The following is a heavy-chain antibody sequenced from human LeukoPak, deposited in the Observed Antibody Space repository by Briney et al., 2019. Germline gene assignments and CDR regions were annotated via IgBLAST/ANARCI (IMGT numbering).Heavy chain of an antibody. J-gene: IGHJ4*02. CDR2: IHRSGSP. D-gene: IGHD1-14*01. CDR3: AREILGGFNPGAY. Sequence: SETLCLTCTVSLDSTTSNFWSWVRQPPGKGLEWIGEIHRSGSPNYNPSLQSRVTISIDRSRNQIALELSSVTAADTAVYYCAREILGGFNPGAYWGQGTLVTVSS. V-gene: IGHV4-4*02. CDR1: LDSTTSNF.